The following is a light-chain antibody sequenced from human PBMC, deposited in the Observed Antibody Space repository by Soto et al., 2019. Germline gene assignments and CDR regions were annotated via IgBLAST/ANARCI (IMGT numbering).Light chain of an antibody. CDR2: GAS. Sequence: ELVMAQSPATLSVSPGERATLSCRASQSVSSNLAWYQQKPGQAPRLLIYGASTRATDIPARFSGSGPGTEFTLTISSLQSEDFAVYYCQQYNSWPLTFGQGTKLEIK. V-gene: IGKV3-15*01. CDR1: QSVSSN. J-gene: IGKJ1*01. CDR3: QQYNSWPLT.